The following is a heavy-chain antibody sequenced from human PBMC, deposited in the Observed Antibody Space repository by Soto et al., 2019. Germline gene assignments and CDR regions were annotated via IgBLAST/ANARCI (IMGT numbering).Heavy chain of an antibody. CDR1: GGSFSGYY. J-gene: IGHJ4*02. Sequence: QVQLQQWGAGLLKPSETLSLTCAVYGGSFSGYYWTWIRQPPGTGLEWIGEINHSGSTNYNPSLTXRVTXSXDTSKNQFSLKLTSVTAADTAVYYCARDKITGLFDYWGQGTLVTVSS. CDR2: INHSGST. CDR3: ARDKITGLFDY. D-gene: IGHD2-8*02. V-gene: IGHV4-34*01.